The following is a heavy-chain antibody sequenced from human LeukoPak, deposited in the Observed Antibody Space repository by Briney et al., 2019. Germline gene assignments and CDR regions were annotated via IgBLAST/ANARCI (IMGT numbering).Heavy chain of an antibody. Sequence: GGSLRLSCAASGFTFSSYAMHWVRQAPGKGLEWVAVISYDGSNKYYADSVKGRFTISRDNSKNTLYLQINSLRAEDTAVYYCASPLIVGATTGYFDYWGQGTLVTVSS. D-gene: IGHD1-26*01. V-gene: IGHV3-30-3*01. CDR1: GFTFSSYA. CDR2: ISYDGSNK. J-gene: IGHJ4*02. CDR3: ASPLIVGATTGYFDY.